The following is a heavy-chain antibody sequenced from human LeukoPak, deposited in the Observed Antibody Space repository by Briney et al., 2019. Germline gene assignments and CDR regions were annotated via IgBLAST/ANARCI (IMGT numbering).Heavy chain of an antibody. Sequence: ASVKVSCKASGYXFTTYGIGWVRQAPGQRLEWMGWISGYNGNTNYAQKFQGRVTMTTDTSTSTAYMELRSLRSDDTAVYYCARTSHESVLYWSDPWGQGTLVNVSS. J-gene: IGHJ5*02. V-gene: IGHV1-18*01. CDR2: ISGYNGNT. CDR3: ARTSHESVLYWSDP. CDR1: GYXFTTYG. D-gene: IGHD3-16*01.